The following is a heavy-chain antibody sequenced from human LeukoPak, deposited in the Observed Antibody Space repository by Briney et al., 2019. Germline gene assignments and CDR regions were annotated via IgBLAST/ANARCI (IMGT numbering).Heavy chain of an antibody. V-gene: IGHV4-61*02. D-gene: IGHD3-22*01. Sequence: SETLSLTCSVPGGSISSGSYYWSWIRQPAGKGLEWIGRIYTSGSTNYNPSLKSRVSISVDTSKNQFSLKLSSVTAADTAVYYCARGYYDSSGYYTLYPYFDYWGQGTLVTVSS. CDR1: GGSISSGSYY. CDR3: ARGYYDSSGYYTLYPYFDY. CDR2: IYTSGST. J-gene: IGHJ4*02.